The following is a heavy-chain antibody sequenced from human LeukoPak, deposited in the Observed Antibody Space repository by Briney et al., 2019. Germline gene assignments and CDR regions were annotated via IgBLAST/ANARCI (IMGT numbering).Heavy chain of an antibody. J-gene: IGHJ4*02. CDR1: GFIFSDHY. D-gene: IGHD2-15*01. V-gene: IGHV3-11*01. CDR2: IDKSGTNI. CDR3: AKDPPPPLVVVVEGKDY. Sequence: PGGSLRLSCAASGFIFSDHYMGWIRQAPGKGLGWVSYIDKSGTNIDYADSVKGRFTVSRDNTRNSLFLQMNSLRAEDTAVYYCAKDPPPPLVVVVEGKDYWGQGTLVTVSS.